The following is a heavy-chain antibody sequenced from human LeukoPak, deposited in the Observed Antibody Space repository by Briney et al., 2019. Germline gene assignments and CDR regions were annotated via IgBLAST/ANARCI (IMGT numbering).Heavy chain of an antibody. CDR2: IGGRGGTT. D-gene: IGHD1-26*01. CDR1: GFTFSSYA. CDR3: ARAGGNSGSYQYLDY. J-gene: IGHJ4*02. Sequence: GGSLRLSCAASGFTFSSYAMNWVRRAPGKGLEWVSFIGGRGGTTFYADSVKGRFTISRDNSNNMLYLQMNSLRAEDTAVYYCARAGGNSGSYQYLDYWGQGTLVTVSS. V-gene: IGHV3-23*01.